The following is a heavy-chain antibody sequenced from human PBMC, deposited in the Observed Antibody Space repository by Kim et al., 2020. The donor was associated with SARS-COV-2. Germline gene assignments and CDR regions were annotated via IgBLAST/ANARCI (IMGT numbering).Heavy chain of an antibody. Sequence: SETLSPTCSVSGGTMSNYYWTWIRQPPGKGLEWIGNMYDGGTTNYNPSLKSRVTISIDTSKNQFSLKLTSVTAADTAIYYCARDLRAVAGTWVGYFDPWG. CDR1: GGTMSNYY. D-gene: IGHD6-19*01. CDR2: MYDGGTT. V-gene: IGHV4-59*01. J-gene: IGHJ5*02. CDR3: ARDLRAVAGTWVGYFDP.